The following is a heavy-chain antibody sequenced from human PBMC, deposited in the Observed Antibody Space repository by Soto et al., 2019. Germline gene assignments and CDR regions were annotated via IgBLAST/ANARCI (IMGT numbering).Heavy chain of an antibody. CDR3: ARPGGYYDSSGYYN. Sequence: GGSLRLSCAASGFTVSSNYMSWVRQAPGKGLEWVANIKQDGSEKYYVDSVKGRFTISRDNAKNSLYLQMNSLRAEDTAVYYCARPGGYYDSSGYYNWGQGTLVTVSS. CDR2: IKQDGSEK. CDR1: GFTVSSNY. V-gene: IGHV3-7*03. J-gene: IGHJ4*02. D-gene: IGHD3-22*01.